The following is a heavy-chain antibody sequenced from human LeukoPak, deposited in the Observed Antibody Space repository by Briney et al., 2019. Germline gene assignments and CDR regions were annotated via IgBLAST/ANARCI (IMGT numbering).Heavy chain of an antibody. CDR2: NIPIFGTA. CDR3: ARDAKRGYSGYDSFFDY. V-gene: IGHV1-69*06. Sequence: SVKVSCKASGGTFSSYAISWVRQAPGQGLEWMGGNIPIFGTANYAQKFQGRVTITADKSTSTAYMELSSLRSEDTAVYYCARDAKRGYSGYDSFFDYWGQGTLVTVSS. J-gene: IGHJ4*02. D-gene: IGHD5-12*01. CDR1: GGTFSSYA.